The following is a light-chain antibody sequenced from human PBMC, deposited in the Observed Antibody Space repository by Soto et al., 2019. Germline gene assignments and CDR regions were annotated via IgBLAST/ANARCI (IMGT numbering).Light chain of an antibody. V-gene: IGKV3-15*01. J-gene: IGKJ1*01. CDR3: QQYNTWPPDRT. Sequence: EIVMTQSPATLSVSPGERATLSCRASQSVGSNLDWYQQKPGQAPRLLIYGTSTSATGSPARFSGSGSGTEFTPPISSMQAEDFAIYFCQQYNTWPPDRTFGQGTKVEIK. CDR2: GTS. CDR1: QSVGSN.